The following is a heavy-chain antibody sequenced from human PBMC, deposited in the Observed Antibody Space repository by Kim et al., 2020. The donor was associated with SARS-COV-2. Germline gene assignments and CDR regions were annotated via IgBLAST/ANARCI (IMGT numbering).Heavy chain of an antibody. Sequence: GGSLRLSCAASGFTVSSNYMSWVREAPGKGLEWVSVIYSGGSTYYADSVKGRFTISRDNSKNTLYLQMNSLRAEDTAVYYCARDYGSGSYYTYYYYYGMDVWGQGTTVTVSS. CDR3: ARDYGSGSYYTYYYYYGMDV. CDR1: GFTVSSNY. J-gene: IGHJ6*02. V-gene: IGHV3-53*01. D-gene: IGHD3-10*01. CDR2: IYSGGST.